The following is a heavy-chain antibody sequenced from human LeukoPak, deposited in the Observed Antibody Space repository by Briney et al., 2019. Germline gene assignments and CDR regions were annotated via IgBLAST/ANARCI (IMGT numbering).Heavy chain of an antibody. D-gene: IGHD1-26*01. CDR3: ARNRGWEPSDY. Sequence: PGRSLRLSCAASGFTFSSYGMHWVRQAPGKGLEWVAVIWYDGSNKYYADSVKGRFTIPRDNSKNTLYLQMNSLRAEDTAVYYCARNRGWEPSDYWGQGTLVTVSS. V-gene: IGHV3-33*01. CDR1: GFTFSSYG. J-gene: IGHJ4*02. CDR2: IWYDGSNK.